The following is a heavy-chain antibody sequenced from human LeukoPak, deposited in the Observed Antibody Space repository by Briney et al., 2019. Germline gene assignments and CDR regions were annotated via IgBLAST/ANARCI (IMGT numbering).Heavy chain of an antibody. Sequence: SETLSLTCTVSGGSISSGGYYWSWIRQHPGKGLEWIGYIYYSGSTYYNPSLKSRVTISVDTSKNQFSLKLSSVTAADTAVYYCAFGNDSSGCYSIDYWGQGTLVTVSS. CDR2: IYYSGST. V-gene: IGHV4-31*03. CDR1: GGSISSGGYY. D-gene: IGHD3-22*01. CDR3: AFGNDSSGCYSIDY. J-gene: IGHJ4*02.